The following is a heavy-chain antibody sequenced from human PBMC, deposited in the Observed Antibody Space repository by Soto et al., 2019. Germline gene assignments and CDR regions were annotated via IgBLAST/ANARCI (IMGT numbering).Heavy chain of an antibody. V-gene: IGHV3-53*02. D-gene: IGHD3-10*01. CDR2: LYSGGST. CDR1: GLTVSSNY. J-gene: IGHJ3*02. CDR3: ARDRPGDEGDGFDI. Sequence: EVQLVETGGGLIQPGGSLRLSCAASGLTVSSNYRNWVRQAPGKGLEWVSVLYSGGSTHYAGSVKGRFIISRDNSKNTLYLQMNSLRVEDTAVYYCARDRPGDEGDGFDIWGHGTMVTVFS.